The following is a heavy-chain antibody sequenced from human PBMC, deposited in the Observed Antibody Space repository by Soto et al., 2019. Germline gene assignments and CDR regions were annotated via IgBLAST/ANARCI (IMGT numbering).Heavy chain of an antibody. CDR3: ARSRTGTAYGGMDV. Sequence: GGSLRLSCAASGFAVSSNYMTWVRQAPGKGLEWVSVIHSGGDTHYADSVRGRFTISRDNSKNTLYLQMNSLRAEDTAVYYCARSRTGTAYGGMDVWGQGTTVTVSS. V-gene: IGHV3-66*01. CDR1: GFAVSSNY. CDR2: IHSGGDT. D-gene: IGHD1-7*01. J-gene: IGHJ6*02.